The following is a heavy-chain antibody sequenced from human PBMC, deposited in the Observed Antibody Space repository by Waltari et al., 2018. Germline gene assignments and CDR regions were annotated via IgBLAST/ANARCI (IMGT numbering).Heavy chain of an antibody. V-gene: IGHV3-74*01. CDR3: VRENIAAAGLES. J-gene: IGHJ4*02. CDR1: GFIFSTYW. D-gene: IGHD6-13*01. CDR2: INSDGSST. Sequence: EVQLVESGGGLVQPGGSLRLSCVASGFIFSTYWMDWVRQAPGKGLVWVSRINSDGSSTTYADSVKGRFTISRDNAKNTLYLHMSSLRAEDTAVYYCVRENIAAAGLESWDQGTLVTVSS.